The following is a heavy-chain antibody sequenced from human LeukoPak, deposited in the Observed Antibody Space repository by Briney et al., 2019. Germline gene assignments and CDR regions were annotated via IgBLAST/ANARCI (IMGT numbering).Heavy chain of an antibody. Sequence: GGSLRLSCAASGFTFSNYWMHWVRQAPGKGLVWVSRINSDGSSRNYADSVKGRFTISRDNAKNTLYLQMNSLRAEDTAVYYCASASSHRIAAGGDYWGQGTLVTVST. CDR3: ASASSHRIAAGGDY. CDR2: INSDGSSR. CDR1: GFTFSNYW. V-gene: IGHV3-74*01. J-gene: IGHJ4*02. D-gene: IGHD6-13*01.